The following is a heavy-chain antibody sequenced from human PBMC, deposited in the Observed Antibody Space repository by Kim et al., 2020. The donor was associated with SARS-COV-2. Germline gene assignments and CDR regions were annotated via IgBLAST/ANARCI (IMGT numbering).Heavy chain of an antibody. V-gene: IGHV4-59*08. Sequence: NPSLKSRVTISIDTSKNQFSLKLSSVTAADTAVYYCARRGSGSYSFWFDPWSHGILVTVSS. CDR3: ARRGSGSYSFWFDP. J-gene: IGHJ5*02. D-gene: IGHD3-10*01.